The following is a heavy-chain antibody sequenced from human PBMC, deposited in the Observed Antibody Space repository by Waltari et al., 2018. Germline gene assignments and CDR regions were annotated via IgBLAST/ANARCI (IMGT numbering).Heavy chain of an antibody. CDR2: LSDSGVST. J-gene: IGHJ4*02. Sequence: EVHLLESGGGLAQPGGSLRLSCAASGFNFISYAMRWVRQAPGKGLEWVSGLSDSGVSTKYADSVKGRFTVSRDNSKNTVFLQLNSLRAEDTAIYYCARHLYSIDYLELGNWGQGTLVTVSS. V-gene: IGHV3-23*01. CDR1: GFNFISYA. CDR3: ARHLYSIDYLELGN. D-gene: IGHD3-22*01.